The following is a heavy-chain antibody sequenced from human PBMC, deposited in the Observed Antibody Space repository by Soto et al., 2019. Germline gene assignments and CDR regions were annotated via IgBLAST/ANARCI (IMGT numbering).Heavy chain of an antibody. D-gene: IGHD3-9*01. CDR2: ISGSGGST. J-gene: IGHJ4*02. CDR3: AKGLQRELRYFDWFGERGFDY. CDR1: GFTFSSYA. V-gene: IGHV3-23*01. Sequence: EVQLLESGGGLVQPGGSLRLSCAASGFTFSSYAMSWVRQAPGKGLEWVSAISGSGGSTYYADSVKGRFTISRDNSKNTLYLQMNSLRAEDTALYYCAKGLQRELRYFDWFGERGFDYWGQGTLVTVSS.